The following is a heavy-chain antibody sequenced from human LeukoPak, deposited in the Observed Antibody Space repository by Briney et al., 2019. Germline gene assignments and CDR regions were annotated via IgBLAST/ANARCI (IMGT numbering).Heavy chain of an antibody. J-gene: IGHJ4*02. CDR1: GFTFSNYW. CDR3: ARDPNALDY. V-gene: IGHV3-74*01. Sequence: GGSLRLSCAASGFTFSNYWMHWIRQVPGKGLVWVSHIKYDGSATNYADSVKGRFTISRDNAKNSLYLQMNSLRDEDTAVYYCARDPNALDYWGQGTLVTVSS. CDR2: IKYDGSAT.